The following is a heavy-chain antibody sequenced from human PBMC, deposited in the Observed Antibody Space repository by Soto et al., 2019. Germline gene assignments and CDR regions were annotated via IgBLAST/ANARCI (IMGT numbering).Heavy chain of an antibody. CDR3: AKDGPNWELDIDY. V-gene: IGHV3-33*06. CDR1: GFTFSTYG. CDR2: IWYDGSNK. Sequence: PGGSLRLSCAASGFTFSTYGMLWVRQAPGKGLEWVAVIWYDGSNKYYGDSVKGRFTISRDNSKNTLFLQMNSLRAEDTAVYYCAKDGPNWELDIDYWGQGTLVTVSS. D-gene: IGHD1-26*01. J-gene: IGHJ4*02.